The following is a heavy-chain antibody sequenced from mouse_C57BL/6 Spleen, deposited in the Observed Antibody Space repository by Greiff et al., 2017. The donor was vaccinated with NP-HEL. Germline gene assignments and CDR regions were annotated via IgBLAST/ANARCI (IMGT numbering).Heavy chain of an antibody. Sequence: EVQGVESGPELVKPGASVKISCKASGYSFTDYNMNWVKQSNGKSLEWIGVINPNYGTTSYNQKFKGKATLTVDQSSSTAYMQLNSLTSEDSAVYYCARGDWHGPYFDYWGQGTTLTVSS. V-gene: IGHV1-39*01. CDR1: GYSFTDYN. CDR3: ARGDWHGPYFDY. D-gene: IGHD1-1*02. CDR2: INPNYGTT. J-gene: IGHJ2*01.